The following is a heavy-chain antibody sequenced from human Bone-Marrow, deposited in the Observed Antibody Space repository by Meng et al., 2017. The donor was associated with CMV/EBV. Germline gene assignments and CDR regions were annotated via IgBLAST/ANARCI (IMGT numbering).Heavy chain of an antibody. CDR1: GGSISSGDYY. D-gene: IGHD2-2*01. CDR3: ARLPAAKHNWFDP. Sequence: SETLSLTCTVSGGSISSGDYYWSWIRQPPGKGLEWIGYIYYSGSTYYNPSLKSRVTISVDTSKNQFSLKLSSVTAADTAVYYCARLPAAKHNWFDPWGQGTLVTVSS. V-gene: IGHV4-30-4*08. J-gene: IGHJ5*02. CDR2: IYYSGST.